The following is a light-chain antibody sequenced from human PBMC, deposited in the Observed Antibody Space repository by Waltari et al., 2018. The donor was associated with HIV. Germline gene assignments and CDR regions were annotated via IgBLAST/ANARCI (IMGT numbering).Light chain of an antibody. CDR2: GAS. CDR3: QQYISSSGAFT. CDR1: QDISTSY. V-gene: IGKV3-20*01. Sequence: EVVLTQSPGTLSLSPGERATLSCRASQDISTSYLAWYQQKPGQAPRLLIYGASNRATGIPDRFSGSGSGTDFTLTISRLEPADFAVYYCQQYISSSGAFTFGPGTKVDIK. J-gene: IGKJ3*01.